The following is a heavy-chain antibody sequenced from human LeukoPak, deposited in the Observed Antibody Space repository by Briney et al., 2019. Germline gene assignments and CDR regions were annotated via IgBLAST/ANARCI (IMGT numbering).Heavy chain of an antibody. V-gene: IGHV3-30-3*01. Sequence: GGSLRLSCVASGFTFSSNEMNWVRQAPGMGLEWGAVISYDGNNKYYADSVKGRFTISRDNSKNTLYLSMNSLRTEDTAVYYCARETVAVAGTNFDYWGQGTLVTVSS. CDR2: ISYDGNNK. D-gene: IGHD6-19*01. CDR1: GFTFSSNE. CDR3: ARETVAVAGTNFDY. J-gene: IGHJ4*02.